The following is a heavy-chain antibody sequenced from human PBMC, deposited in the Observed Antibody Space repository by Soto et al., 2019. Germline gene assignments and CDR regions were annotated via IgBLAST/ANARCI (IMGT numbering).Heavy chain of an antibody. J-gene: IGHJ6*02. D-gene: IGHD3-10*01. CDR2: VSPPFRTS. CDR1: GVSFNNNG. CDR3: ARVLYYGSGSYSPYGMDV. Sequence: QVQLVQSGAEVKKPGSSVKVSCKTSGVSFNNNGIGWVRQAPGHGLEWLGGVSPPFRTSNYARKFQGRISLTADASPGTVKMELRSLTSEDTAQYYCARVLYYGSGSYSPYGMDVWGQGTTGTVSS. V-gene: IGHV1-69*01.